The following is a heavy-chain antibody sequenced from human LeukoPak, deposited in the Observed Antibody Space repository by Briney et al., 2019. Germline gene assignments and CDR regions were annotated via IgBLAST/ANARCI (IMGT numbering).Heavy chain of an antibody. V-gene: IGHV3-23*01. CDR2: TNGGGTNT. J-gene: IGHJ4*02. CDR1: GFTFSSYG. CDR3: AKKRSKTGVTQFDY. D-gene: IGHD1-1*01. Sequence: GGSLRLSCVGSGFTFSSYGMSWVRQAPGKGLEWLSATNGGGTNTFYADSVKGRFTISRDNSKNTLYLQMNSMRADDTAVYYCAKKRSKTGVTQFDYWGQGTLVTVSS.